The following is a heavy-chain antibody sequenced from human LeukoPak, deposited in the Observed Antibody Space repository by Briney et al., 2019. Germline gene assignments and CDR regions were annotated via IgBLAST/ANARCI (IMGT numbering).Heavy chain of an antibody. Sequence: RGSLRLSCAASGFTFSSYGMHWVRQAPGKGLEWVAVISYDGSNKYYADSVKGRFTISRDNSKNTLYLQMNSLRAEDTAVYYCAKELGYSYGWPFDYWGQGTLVTVSS. CDR1: GFTFSSYG. V-gene: IGHV3-30*18. D-gene: IGHD5-18*01. J-gene: IGHJ4*02. CDR3: AKELGYSYGWPFDY. CDR2: ISYDGSNK.